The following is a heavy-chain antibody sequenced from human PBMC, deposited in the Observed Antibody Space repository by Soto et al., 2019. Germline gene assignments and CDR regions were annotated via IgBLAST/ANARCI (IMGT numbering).Heavy chain of an antibody. D-gene: IGHD6-19*01. CDR2: IIPILGIA. J-gene: IGHJ4*02. V-gene: IGHV1-69*02. Sequence: SVKVSCKASGGTFSSYTISWVRQAPGQGLEWMGRIIPILGIANYAQKFQGRVTITADKSTSTAYMELSSLRSEDTAVYYCARARARGWTEGDDYWGQGTLVTVSS. CDR3: ARARARGWTEGDDY. CDR1: GGTFSSYT.